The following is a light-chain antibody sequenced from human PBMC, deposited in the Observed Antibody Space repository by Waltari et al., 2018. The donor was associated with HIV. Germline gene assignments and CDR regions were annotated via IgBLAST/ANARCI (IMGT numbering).Light chain of an antibody. CDR2: KDS. V-gene: IGLV3-25*03. Sequence: YELTQAPSVSVSPGQTARITCSGDALPKQYAYWYQQKPGQAPVLGIYKDSERHAGIPERFSGSSSGTTVTLTIRGCEAEDEADCYCQSADSRGTVVFGGGTKLTVL. J-gene: IGLJ2*01. CDR3: QSADSRGTVV. CDR1: ALPKQY.